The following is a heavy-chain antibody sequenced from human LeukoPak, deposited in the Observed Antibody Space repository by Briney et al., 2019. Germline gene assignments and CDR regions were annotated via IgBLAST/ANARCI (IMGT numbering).Heavy chain of an antibody. CDR2: ISSSSSTI. V-gene: IGHV3-48*01. J-gene: IGHJ4*02. CDR1: GFTFSSYS. Sequence: GGSLRLSCAASGFTFSSYSMNWVRQAPGKGLEWVSYISSSSSTIYYADSVKGRFTISRDNAKNSLYPQMNSLRAEDTAVYYCARDRGYCSGGSCPYYFDYWGQGTLVTVSS. CDR3: ARDRGYCSGGSCPYYFDY. D-gene: IGHD2-15*01.